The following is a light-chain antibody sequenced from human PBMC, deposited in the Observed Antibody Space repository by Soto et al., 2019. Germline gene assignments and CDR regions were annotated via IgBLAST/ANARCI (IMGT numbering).Light chain of an antibody. CDR2: DAS. CDR1: QSISSW. Sequence: DIQMTQSPSTLSASVGDRVTITCRASQSISSWLAWYQQKPGKAPKLLIYDASSLESGVPSRFSGSGSGTEFTLTISSLQPDDCATYYCQQYNSYWRWTFGQGTKVEIK. V-gene: IGKV1-5*01. J-gene: IGKJ1*01. CDR3: QQYNSYWRWT.